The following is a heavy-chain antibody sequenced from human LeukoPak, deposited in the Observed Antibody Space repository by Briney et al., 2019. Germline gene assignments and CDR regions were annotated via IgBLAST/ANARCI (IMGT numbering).Heavy chain of an antibody. CDR3: ARGNRAGRTHFDY. V-gene: IGHV4-30-4*08. D-gene: IGHD1-7*01. Sequence: SETLSLTCTVSGGSISSGDYYWSWIRQPPGKGLEWIGYIYYSGSTYYNPSLKSRVTISVDTSKNQFSLKLSSVTAADTAVYYCARGNRAGRTHFDYWGQGTLVTVSS. J-gene: IGHJ4*02. CDR1: GGSISSGDYY. CDR2: IYYSGST.